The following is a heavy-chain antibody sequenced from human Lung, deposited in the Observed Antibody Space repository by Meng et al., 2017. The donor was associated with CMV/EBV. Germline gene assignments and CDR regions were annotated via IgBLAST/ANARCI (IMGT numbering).Heavy chain of an antibody. J-gene: IGHJ3*02. CDR2: ISHDGSNK. Sequence: GESXKISCAASGFTFSSYIMHWVRQAPGKGLEWVAVISHDGSNKYYADPVKGRFTISRDNSKNTLYLQMNSLRAEDMAVYYCARIRSYYGSGSYSHDAVDIWXQGTMVTVSS. D-gene: IGHD3-10*01. CDR3: ARIRSYYGSGSYSHDAVDI. CDR1: GFTFSSYI. V-gene: IGHV3-30-3*01.